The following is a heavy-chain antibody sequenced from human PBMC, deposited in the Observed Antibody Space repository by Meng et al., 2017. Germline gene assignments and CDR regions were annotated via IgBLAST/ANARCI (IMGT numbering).Heavy chain of an antibody. J-gene: IGHJ4*02. CDR1: GGTFSSYA. V-gene: IGHV1-69*06. Sequence: VPRLESGAAVQKPGSSVKVACNASGGTFSSYAISWVRQAPGQGLEWMGGIIPIFGTANSAQKFQSRVTITADKSTSTAYMELSSLRSEDTAVYYCHSGWYQAGDDYWGQGTLVTVSS. CDR2: IIPIFGTA. CDR3: HSGWYQAGDDY. D-gene: IGHD6-19*01.